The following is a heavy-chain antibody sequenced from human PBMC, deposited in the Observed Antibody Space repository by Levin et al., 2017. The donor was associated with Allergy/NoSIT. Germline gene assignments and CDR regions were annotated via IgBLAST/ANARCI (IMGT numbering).Heavy chain of an antibody. CDR1: GFIFEDYA. CDR2: IIWNSESM. D-gene: IGHD6-19*01. J-gene: IGHJ6*02. Sequence: SLKISCAASGFIFEDYAMHWVRQVPGKGLEWVSGIIWNSESMGYADSVKGRFTISRDNAKNSLYLQMNSLRPEDTALYYCAKDIYLGQWPQQYAIEVWGQGTTVTVSS. V-gene: IGHV3-9*01. CDR3: AKDIYLGQWPQQYAIEV.